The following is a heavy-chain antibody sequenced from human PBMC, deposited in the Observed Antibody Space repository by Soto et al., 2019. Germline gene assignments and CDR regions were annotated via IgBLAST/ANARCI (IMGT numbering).Heavy chain of an antibody. Sequence: GGSLRLSCAASGFTFSSYGMHWVRQAPGKGLEWVAVISYDGSNKYYADSVKGRFTISRDNSKNTLYLQMNSLRAEDTAVYYCAKDLPGGYGMDVWGQGTTVTVSS. CDR2: ISYDGSNK. J-gene: IGHJ6*02. CDR1: GFTFSSYG. D-gene: IGHD2-8*02. V-gene: IGHV3-30*18. CDR3: AKDLPGGYGMDV.